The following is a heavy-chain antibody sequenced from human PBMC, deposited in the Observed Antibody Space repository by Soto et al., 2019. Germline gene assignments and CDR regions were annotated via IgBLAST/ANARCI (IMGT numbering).Heavy chain of an antibody. V-gene: IGHV1-69*13. CDR2: IIPIFGTA. D-gene: IGHD3-10*01. CDR3: ARTYYYGSGGTGPDE. J-gene: IGHJ4*02. CDR1: GGTFSSYA. Sequence: ASVKVSCKASGGTFSSYAISWVRQAPGQGLEWMGGIIPIFGTANYAQKFQGRVTITADESTSTAYMELSSLRSEDTAVYYCARTYYYGSGGTGPDEWGQGTLVTGSS.